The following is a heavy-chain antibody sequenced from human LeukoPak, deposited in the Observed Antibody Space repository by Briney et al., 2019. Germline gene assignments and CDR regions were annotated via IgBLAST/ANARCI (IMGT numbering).Heavy chain of an antibody. CDR3: ARDVSRGSGSTNWFDP. CDR1: GFTFSSYA. V-gene: IGHV3-30*04. J-gene: IGHJ5*02. Sequence: GGSLRLSCAASGFTFSSYAMHWVRQAPGKGLEWVAVISYDGSNKYYADSVKGRFTISRDNSKNTLYLQMNSLRAEDTAVYYCARDVSRGSGSTNWFDPWGQGTLVTVSS. D-gene: IGHD3-10*01. CDR2: ISYDGSNK.